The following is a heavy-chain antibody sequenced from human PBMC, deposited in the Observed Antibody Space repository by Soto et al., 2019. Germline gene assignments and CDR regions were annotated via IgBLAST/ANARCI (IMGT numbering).Heavy chain of an antibody. J-gene: IGHJ4*02. CDR1: GFTLSSYW. CDR3: ARGATWAFGS. D-gene: IGHD1-26*01. V-gene: IGHV3-74*01. CDR2: INYDGSST. Sequence: EVQLVESGGGLVQPGGSLRLSCAVSGFTLSSYWMHWVRQAPGKGRVWVSRINYDGSSTTHADSVKGRFTLSRDTSKNSLYLQLNTLRADDAAVYYCARGATWAFGSWGQGTLVTVSS.